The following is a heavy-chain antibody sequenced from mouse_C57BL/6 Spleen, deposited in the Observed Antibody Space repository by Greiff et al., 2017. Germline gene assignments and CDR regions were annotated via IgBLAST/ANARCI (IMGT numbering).Heavy chain of an antibody. D-gene: IGHD1-1*01. CDR1: GYAFSSSW. V-gene: IGHV1-82*01. CDR2: IYPGDGDT. Sequence: QVQLQQSGPELVKPGASVKISCKASGYAFSSSWMNWVKQRPGKGLEWIGRIYPGDGDTNYNGKFKGKATLTADKSSSTAYMQRSSLTSEDSAVYFCARETTVVANWYFDVWGTGTTVTVSS. CDR3: ARETTVVANWYFDV. J-gene: IGHJ1*03.